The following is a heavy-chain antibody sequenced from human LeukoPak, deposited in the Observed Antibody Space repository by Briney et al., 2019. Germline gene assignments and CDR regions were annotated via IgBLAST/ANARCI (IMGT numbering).Heavy chain of an antibody. Sequence: PGGSLRLSCTASGFTFSRHWMHWVRQAPEKGLEWVSRISNDGKNIAYADSVKDRFTISRDNAKNTLYLEINSLGTEDTAVYYCVKAAGKENGYDSFFEHWGQGTLVTVS. CDR2: ISNDGKNI. J-gene: IGHJ4*02. V-gene: IGHV3-74*01. D-gene: IGHD5-12*01. CDR3: VKAAGKENGYDSFFEH. CDR1: GFTFSRHW.